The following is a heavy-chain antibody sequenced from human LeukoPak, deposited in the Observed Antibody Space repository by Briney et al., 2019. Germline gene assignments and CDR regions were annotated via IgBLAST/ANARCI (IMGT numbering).Heavy chain of an antibody. V-gene: IGHV1-2*02. CDR3: ARDHSVTRGAYYFDY. CDR2: INPNSGGT. CDR1: GYTFTGYY. Sequence: GASVKVSCKASGYTFTGYYIHWVRQAPGQGLEWMGWINPNSGGTNYSQKFQGRVTMTRDTSISTAYMELSRLRSDDTAFYYCARDHSVTRGAYYFDYWGQGTLVTVSS. J-gene: IGHJ4*02. D-gene: IGHD5-24*01.